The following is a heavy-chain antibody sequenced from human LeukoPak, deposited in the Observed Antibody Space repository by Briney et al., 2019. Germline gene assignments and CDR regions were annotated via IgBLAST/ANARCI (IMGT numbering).Heavy chain of an antibody. CDR1: NGSISSYH. V-gene: IGHV4-4*09. D-gene: IGHD1-7*01. J-gene: IGHJ4*02. Sequence: SETLSLTCTVCNGSISSYHWSWVRQPPGKGLERIGYILTSGTTNYNASLKSRLTISVDTSKNQFTLKLSSVTAADSAMYYCARLRVSGNYLYYFDYWGQGTLVTVSS. CDR2: ILTSGTT. CDR3: ARLRVSGNYLYYFDY.